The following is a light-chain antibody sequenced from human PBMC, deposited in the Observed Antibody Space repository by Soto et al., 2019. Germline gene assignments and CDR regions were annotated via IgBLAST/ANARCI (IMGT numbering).Light chain of an antibody. V-gene: IGKV1-39*01. CDR1: QSIINY. CDR2: AAS. J-gene: IGKJ4*01. CDR3: QQSYGTPLT. Sequence: DMEMTQSPSSLSASVGDRVTITCRASQSIINYLNWYKHKPGKVPKLLIYAASSLQSGVPTRFSGSGSGTDFTLTINSLQPEDFTTYYCQQSYGTPLTFGGGTKIEIK.